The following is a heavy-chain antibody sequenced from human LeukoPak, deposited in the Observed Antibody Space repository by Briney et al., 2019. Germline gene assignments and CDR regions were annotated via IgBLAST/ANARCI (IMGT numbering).Heavy chain of an antibody. CDR2: MRYNGSEK. CDR3: ARDIVAARLFLDY. CDR1: GFTFSSYW. Sequence: GGSLRLSCAASGFTFSSYWMSWVRQAPGKGLEWVANMRYNGSEKYYVDSVKGRFTISRDNAKNSLYLQMNSLRTEDTAVYYFARDIVAARLFLDYWGQGTLVTVSS. D-gene: IGHD6-6*01. J-gene: IGHJ4*02. V-gene: IGHV3-7*01.